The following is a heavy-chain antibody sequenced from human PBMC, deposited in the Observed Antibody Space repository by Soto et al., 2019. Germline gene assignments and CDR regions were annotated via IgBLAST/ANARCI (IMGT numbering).Heavy chain of an antibody. CDR1: GFTFTSSA. CDR2: MVVGSGNT. D-gene: IGHD3-10*01. Sequence: SVKVSCKASGFTFTSSAVQWVRQARGQRLEWIGWMVVGSGNTNYAQKYQERDTITRDMSTSTAYMELSSLRSEDTAEYYCAADRTGRFAGSDPWGPGTPVNVSS. V-gene: IGHV1-58*01. J-gene: IGHJ5*02. CDR3: AADRTGRFAGSDP.